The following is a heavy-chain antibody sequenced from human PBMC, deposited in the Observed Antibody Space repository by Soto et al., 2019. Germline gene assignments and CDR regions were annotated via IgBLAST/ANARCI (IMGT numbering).Heavy chain of an antibody. CDR2: ISFHGSDK. V-gene: IGHV3-30*03. CDR1: GFTFSSFG. CDR3: ARGDRDVDY. Sequence: QVQLAESGGGVVQPGRSLRLSCVASGFTFSSFGIHWVRQAPGKGLEWVAFISFHGSDKYYTDSVKGRFTISRDNSKNTLYLEMNSLRPEDTAVYYCARGDRDVDYWGRGTLLTVSS. J-gene: IGHJ4*02.